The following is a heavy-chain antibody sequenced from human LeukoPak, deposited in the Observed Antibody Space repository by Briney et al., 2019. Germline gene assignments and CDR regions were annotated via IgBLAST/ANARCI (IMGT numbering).Heavy chain of an antibody. D-gene: IGHD6-13*01. CDR2: ISYDGSNK. CDR3: ANWQSVIAAAGTAFDY. J-gene: IGHJ4*02. Sequence: PGGSLRLFCAASGFTFSSYAMHWVRQAPGKGLEWVAVISYDGSNKYYAASVKGRFTISRDNSKNTLYLQMNSLRAEDTAVYYCANWQSVIAAAGTAFDYWGQGTLVTVSS. V-gene: IGHV3-30*04. CDR1: GFTFSSYA.